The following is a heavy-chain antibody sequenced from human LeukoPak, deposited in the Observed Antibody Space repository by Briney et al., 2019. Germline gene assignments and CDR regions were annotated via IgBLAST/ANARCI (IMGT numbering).Heavy chain of an antibody. D-gene: IGHD3-22*01. Sequence: KASETLSLTCTVSGGSISSSSYYWGWIRQPPGKGLEWIGSIYYSGSTYYNPSLKSRVTISIDTSKNQFPLKLSSVTAADTAVYYCARGLSYYYDSSGYYSAMRAFDIWGQGTMVTVSS. CDR2: IYYSGST. CDR3: ARGLSYYYDSSGYYSAMRAFDI. CDR1: GGSISSSSYY. V-gene: IGHV4-39*01. J-gene: IGHJ3*02.